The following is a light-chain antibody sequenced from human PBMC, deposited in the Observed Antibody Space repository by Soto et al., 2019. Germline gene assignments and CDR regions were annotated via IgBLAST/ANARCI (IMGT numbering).Light chain of an antibody. J-gene: IGKJ1*01. V-gene: IGKV3-20*01. CDR2: SAS. CDR3: QQYGSSPRT. CDR1: QSVSSD. Sequence: EIVMTHSPATLSVSPREIATLSCRASQSVSSDLAWYHQKPGQAPRLLIYSASTRATGIPARFSGSGSGTDFTLTISRLEPEDFALYYCQQYGSSPRTFGQGTKVDIK.